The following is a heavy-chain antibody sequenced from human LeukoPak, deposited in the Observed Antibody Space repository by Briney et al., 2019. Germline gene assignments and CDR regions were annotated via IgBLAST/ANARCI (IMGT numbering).Heavy chain of an antibody. CDR3: ATYYYDSSGYFDY. CDR1: GFTFSSYA. V-gene: IGHV3-64*01. D-gene: IGHD3-22*01. CDR2: ISSNGGST. Sequence: GGSPRLSCAASGFTFSSYAMHWVRQAPGKGLEYVSAISSNGGSTYYANSVKGRFTISRDNSKNTLYLQMGSLRAEDMAVYYCATYYYDSSGYFDYWGQGTLVTVSS. J-gene: IGHJ4*02.